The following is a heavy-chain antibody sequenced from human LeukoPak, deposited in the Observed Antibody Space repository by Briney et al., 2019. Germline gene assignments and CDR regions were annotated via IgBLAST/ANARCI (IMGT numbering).Heavy chain of an antibody. CDR3: ARGGSGGSPILGRANDY. D-gene: IGHD2-15*01. CDR1: GGSFSGYY. Sequence: SETLSLTCAVYGGSFSGYYWSWIRQPPGKELEWIGEINHSGSTNYNPSLKSRVTISVDTSKNQFSLKLSSVTAADTAVYYCARGGSGGSPILGRANDYWGQGTLVTVSS. V-gene: IGHV4-34*01. J-gene: IGHJ4*02. CDR2: INHSGST.